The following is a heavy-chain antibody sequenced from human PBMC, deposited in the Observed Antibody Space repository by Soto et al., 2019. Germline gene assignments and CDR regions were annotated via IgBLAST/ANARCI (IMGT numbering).Heavy chain of an antibody. CDR3: AKARSSLVVVAASFDY. V-gene: IGHV3-30*18. Sequence: QVQLVESGGGVVQPGRSLRLSCAASGFTFNNYGMHWVRQAPGKGLEWVAVISYDGSNKYYADSVKGRFTISRDNSKNTLFLQMNSLRAGGTAVYYCAKARSSLVVVAASFDYWGQGTLVTVSS. CDR1: GFTFNNYG. D-gene: IGHD2-15*01. CDR2: ISYDGSNK. J-gene: IGHJ4*02.